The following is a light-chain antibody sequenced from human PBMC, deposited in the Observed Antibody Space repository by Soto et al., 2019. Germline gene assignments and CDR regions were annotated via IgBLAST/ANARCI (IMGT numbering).Light chain of an antibody. CDR1: QSVSSSY. J-gene: IGKJ4*01. CDR3: QKYGSSPLT. CDR2: GAS. Sequence: EIVLTQSPGTLSLSPGERATLSCRASQSVSSSYLAWYQQKPGQAPRLLIYGASIRATGIPDRFSGSGSGTDFTVTISSLEPEDFAVYYCQKYGSSPLTFVGWAKVEIK. V-gene: IGKV3-20*01.